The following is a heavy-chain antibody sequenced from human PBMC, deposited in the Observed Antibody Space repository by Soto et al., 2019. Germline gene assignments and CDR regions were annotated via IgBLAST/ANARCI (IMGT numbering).Heavy chain of an antibody. CDR3: AKSVGYYYDSSGYYYGY. V-gene: IGHV3-23*01. Sequence: PGGALRLPCAASGFTFSSYALSWVRQAPGKGLEWVSAISGSGGSTYYADSVKGRFTISRDNSKNTLYLQMNSLRAEDTAVYYCAKSVGYYYDSSGYYYGYWGQGTLVTVSS. CDR2: ISGSGGST. D-gene: IGHD3-22*01. J-gene: IGHJ4*02. CDR1: GFTFSSYA.